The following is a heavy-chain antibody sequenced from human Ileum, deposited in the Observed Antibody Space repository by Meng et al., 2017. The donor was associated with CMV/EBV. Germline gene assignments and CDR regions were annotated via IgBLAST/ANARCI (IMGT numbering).Heavy chain of an antibody. CDR2: INPNNGGT. V-gene: IGHV1-2*02. D-gene: IGHD3-3*01. CDR3: ARGRVLRFLEWSWFDP. CDR1: GYTFTGYF. Sequence: SGYTFTGYFMHWMRQAPGRGLEWMGWINPNNGGTNYAQKFQGRVTMTRDTSISTAYMELSRLRSDDTAVYYCARGRVLRFLEWSWFDPWGQGTLVTVSS. J-gene: IGHJ5*02.